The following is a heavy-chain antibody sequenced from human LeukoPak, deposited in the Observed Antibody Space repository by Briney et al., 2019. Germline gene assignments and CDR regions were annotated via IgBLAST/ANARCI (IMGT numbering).Heavy chain of an antibody. Sequence: QAGGSLRLSCAASGFTFSSYWMNWARQAPGKGLEWVASINHNGNVNYYVDSVKGRFTISRDNAKNSLYLQMSSLRAEDTAVYYCARVRAAIFALYYGMDVWGQGTTVTVSS. CDR1: GFTFSSYW. V-gene: IGHV3-7*01. CDR2: INHNGNVN. CDR3: ARVRAAIFALYYGMDV. D-gene: IGHD3-3*01. J-gene: IGHJ6*02.